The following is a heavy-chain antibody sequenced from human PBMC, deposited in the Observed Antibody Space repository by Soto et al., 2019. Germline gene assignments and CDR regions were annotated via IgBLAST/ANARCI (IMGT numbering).Heavy chain of an antibody. CDR2: INHSGST. D-gene: IGHD3-3*01. CDR1: GGSFSGYY. J-gene: IGHJ6*03. V-gene: IGHV4-34*01. CDR3: ARAVGGYDFWSASDYYFDDMDV. Sequence: QVQLQQWGAGLLKPSETLSLTCAVYGGSFSGYYWSWIRQPPGRGLEWIGEINHSGSTNYNPSLKSRVTMSVDTSNNQFSLKLSSVTAADTAVYFCARAVGGYDFWSASDYYFDDMDVWGKGTTVTVSS.